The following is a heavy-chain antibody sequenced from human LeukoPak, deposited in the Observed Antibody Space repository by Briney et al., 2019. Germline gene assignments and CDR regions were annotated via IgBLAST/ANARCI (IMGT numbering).Heavy chain of an antibody. J-gene: IGHJ5*02. Sequence: GRSLRLSFAASGFTFSSYAMPWFRKAPAKGLEWVAVISYDGSNKYYADSVKGRFTISRDNSKNTLYLQMNSLRAEDTAVYYCAKGGTFDPWGQGTLVTVSS. CDR2: ISYDGSNK. CDR3: AKGGTFDP. D-gene: IGHD1-1*01. CDR1: GFTFSSYA. V-gene: IGHV3-30*18.